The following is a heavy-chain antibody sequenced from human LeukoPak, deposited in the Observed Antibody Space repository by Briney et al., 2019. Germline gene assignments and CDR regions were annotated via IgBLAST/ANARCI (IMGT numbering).Heavy chain of an antibody. CDR2: IGTAGDT. CDR3: ARSLTYYYDGSGSFYYYYGMDV. Sequence: PGGSLRLSCAASGFTFSSYDMHWVRQATGKGLEWVSAIGTAGDTYYPGSVKGRFTISRENAKNSLYLQMNSLRAGDTAVYYCARSLTYYYDGSGSFYYYYGMDVWGQGTTVTVSS. CDR1: GFTFSSYD. D-gene: IGHD3-22*01. V-gene: IGHV3-13*01. J-gene: IGHJ6*02.